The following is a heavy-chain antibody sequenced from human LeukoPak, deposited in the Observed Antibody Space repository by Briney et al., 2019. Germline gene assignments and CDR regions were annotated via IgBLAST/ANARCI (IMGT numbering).Heavy chain of an antibody. Sequence: PGGSLRLSCAASGFTFSSYSMNWVRQAPGKGLEWVSSISSSSSYIYYADSVKGRFTISRDNAKNSLYLQMNSLRAEDTAVYYCARVPPGIAPKAVCDYWGQGTLVTVSS. CDR2: ISSSSSYI. V-gene: IGHV3-21*01. D-gene: IGHD6-13*01. CDR1: GFTFSSYS. J-gene: IGHJ4*02. CDR3: ARVPPGIAPKAVCDY.